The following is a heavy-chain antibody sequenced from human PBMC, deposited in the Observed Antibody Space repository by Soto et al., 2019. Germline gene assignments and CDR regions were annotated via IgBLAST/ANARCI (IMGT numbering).Heavy chain of an antibody. CDR2: IYHSGST. CDR3: AGYNWNYYFDP. D-gene: IGHD1-7*01. Sequence: SETLSLTCTVSGGSVRDGSYYWAWLRQPPGKGLEWIGHIYHSGSTIYNPSLKSRVTISIDTSKSQFSLNLNSMTAADTAVYYCAGYNWNYYFDPWGQGPLVTVSS. CDR1: GGSVRDGSYY. J-gene: IGHJ5*02. V-gene: IGHV4-61*01.